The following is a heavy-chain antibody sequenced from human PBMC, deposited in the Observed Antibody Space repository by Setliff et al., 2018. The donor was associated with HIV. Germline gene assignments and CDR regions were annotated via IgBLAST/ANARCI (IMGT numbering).Heavy chain of an antibody. J-gene: IGHJ4*02. CDR1: DGSISSHY. Sequence: PSETLSLTCTVSDGSISSHYWSWVRQPPGKGLEWIGSMYYSGSTTYNPSLNRRVTISLDTSKNQFSLKLNSVIAADTAVYYCASNSRRIRSYFDYWGQGMLDTVSS. CDR2: MYYSGST. D-gene: IGHD4-17*01. CDR3: ASNSRRIRSYFDY. V-gene: IGHV4-59*11.